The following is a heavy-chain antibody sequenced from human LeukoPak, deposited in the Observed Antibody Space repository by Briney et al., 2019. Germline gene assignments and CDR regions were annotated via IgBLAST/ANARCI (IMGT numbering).Heavy chain of an antibody. V-gene: IGHV4-39*07. CDR1: GASMSGRSDY. Sequence: SETLSLTCTVSGASMSGRSDYWVWIRQAPGKSLEWIGSIYFSGSTHYSPPLKSRLTMSVDTSKNQFFLKLTSVTAADTAVYYCARGPFSYDSSGYRRWFDPWGQGTLVTVSS. J-gene: IGHJ5*02. CDR2: IYFSGST. D-gene: IGHD3-22*01. CDR3: ARGPFSYDSSGYRRWFDP.